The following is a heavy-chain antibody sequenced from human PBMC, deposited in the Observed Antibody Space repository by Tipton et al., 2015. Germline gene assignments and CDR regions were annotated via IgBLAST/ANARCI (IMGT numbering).Heavy chain of an antibody. J-gene: IGHJ4*02. CDR2: IYYSGST. D-gene: IGHD3-22*01. Sequence: LRLSCTVSGGSFSSGSYYWSWIRPPPGKELEWIGYIYYSGSTTYNPSLKSRVTISVDTSKNQFSLKLSSVTAADTAVYFCARETTYYYDSSGGPVTYFVYWGQGALVTGSS. CDR1: GGSFSSGSYY. V-gene: IGHV4-61*01. CDR3: ARETTYYYDSSGGPVTYFVY.